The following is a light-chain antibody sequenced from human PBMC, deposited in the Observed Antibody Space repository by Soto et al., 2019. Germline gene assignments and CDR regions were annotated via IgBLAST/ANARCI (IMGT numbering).Light chain of an antibody. J-gene: IGKJ4*01. CDR2: DAS. CDR1: QSVRSW. CDR3: QQYDNYPLT. V-gene: IGKV1-5*01. Sequence: DILMTQSAASLSASVGDRVTITCRASQSVRSWLAWYQQKPGKAPKFLIYDASSLESGVPSRFSGSGSGTEFTLTISSLQPDDFATYYCQQYDNYPLTFGGRTKVDI.